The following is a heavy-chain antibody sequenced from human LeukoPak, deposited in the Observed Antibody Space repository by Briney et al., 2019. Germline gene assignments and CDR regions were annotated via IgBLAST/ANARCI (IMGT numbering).Heavy chain of an antibody. V-gene: IGHV3-30-3*01. D-gene: IGHD2-2*01. J-gene: IGHJ4*02. CDR1: GFTFSSYA. Sequence: GGSLRLSCAASGFTFSSYAMHWVRRAPGKGLEWVAVISYDGSNKYYADSVKGRFTISRDNSKNTLYLQMNSLRAEDTAVYYCARDFGASDIVVVPAAIDYWGQGTLVTVSS. CDR2: ISYDGSNK. CDR3: ARDFGASDIVVVPAAIDY.